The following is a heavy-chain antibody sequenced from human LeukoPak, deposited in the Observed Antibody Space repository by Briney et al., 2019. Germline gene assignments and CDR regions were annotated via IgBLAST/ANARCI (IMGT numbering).Heavy chain of an antibody. J-gene: IGHJ6*04. CDR2: IYYSGST. D-gene: IGHD2-2*01. Sequence: ASETLSLTCTVSGVSVSSGSYYWSWIRQPPGKGLEWLGYIYYSGSTNYNPSLKSRVTISVDTSKNQCSLKLSSVTAADTAVYYCARDQVVPAAMFVYYGMDVWGKGTTVTVSS. V-gene: IGHV4-61*01. CDR1: GVSVSSGSYY. CDR3: ARDQVVPAAMFVYYGMDV.